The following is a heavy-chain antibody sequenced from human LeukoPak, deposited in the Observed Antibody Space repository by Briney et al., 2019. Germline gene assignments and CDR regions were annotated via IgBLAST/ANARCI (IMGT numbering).Heavy chain of an antibody. J-gene: IGHJ3*02. D-gene: IGHD5-18*01. CDR2: IYYSGST. CDR3: ARDRGWIQHDI. V-gene: IGHV4-59*01. Sequence: SETLSLTCTVSGGSISSYYWSWIRQPPGKGLEWIGYIYYSGSTNYNPSLKSRVTISVDTSKNQFSLKLSSVTAADTAVYYCARDRGWIQHDIWGQGTMVTVSS. CDR1: GGSISSYY.